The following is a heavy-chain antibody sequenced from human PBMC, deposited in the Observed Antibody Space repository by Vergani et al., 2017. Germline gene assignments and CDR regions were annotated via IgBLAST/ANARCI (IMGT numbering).Heavy chain of an antibody. D-gene: IGHD7-27*01. CDR2: IIPIFGTA. V-gene: IGHV1-69*06. CDR3: ARGRSLTGEYFDY. J-gene: IGHJ4*02. Sequence: VQLLESGGGLVQPGGSLRLSCAASGFTFSSYAMSWVRQAPGQGLEWMGGIIPIFGTANYAQKFQGRVTITADKSTSTAYMELSSLRSEDTAVYYCARGRSLTGEYFDYWGQGTLVTVSS. CDR1: GFTFSSYA.